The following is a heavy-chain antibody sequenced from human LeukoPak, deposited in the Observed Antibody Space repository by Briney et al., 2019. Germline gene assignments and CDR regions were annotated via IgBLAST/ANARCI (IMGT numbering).Heavy chain of an antibody. CDR3: TTGLVVVVAATDAFDI. D-gene: IGHD2-15*01. CDR2: ISYDGSNK. J-gene: IGHJ3*02. CDR1: GFTFSSYA. V-gene: IGHV3-30-3*01. Sequence: GGSLRLSCAASGFTFSSYAMHWVRKAPGKGREWVAVISYDGSNKYYADSVKGRFTISRDNSKNTLYLQMNSLKTEDTAVYYCTTGLVVVVAATDAFDIWGRGTMVTVSS.